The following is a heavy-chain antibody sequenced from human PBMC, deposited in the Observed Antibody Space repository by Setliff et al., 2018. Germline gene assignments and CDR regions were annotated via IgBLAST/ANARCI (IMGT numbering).Heavy chain of an antibody. D-gene: IGHD1-26*01. V-gene: IGHV4-30-4*08. Sequence: SETLTLTCTVSGDSISSGDYFWSWIRQPPGKGLEWIAYIYHSGSAYYNPSLKSRVTMSVDTSKNQFSLHLTSVTAADTAVYYCAREVGTSTSSDAFDVWGQGMMVTV. J-gene: IGHJ3*01. CDR2: IYHSGSA. CDR1: GDSISSGDYF. CDR3: AREVGTSTSSDAFDV.